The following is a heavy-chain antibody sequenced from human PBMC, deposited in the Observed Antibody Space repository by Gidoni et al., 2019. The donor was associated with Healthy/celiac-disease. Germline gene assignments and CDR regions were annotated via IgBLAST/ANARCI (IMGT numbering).Heavy chain of an antibody. Sequence: EVQLVESGGGLVQPGRSLRLSCAASGFTFDDYAMHWVRQAPGKGLEWVSGISWNSGSIGYADSVKGRFTISRDNAKNSLYLQMNSLRAEDTALYYCAKDKSFEPHASNYYFDYWGQGTLVTVSS. CDR2: ISWNSGSI. CDR3: AKDKSFEPHASNYYFDY. D-gene: IGHD3-9*01. J-gene: IGHJ4*02. CDR1: GFTFDDYA. V-gene: IGHV3-9*01.